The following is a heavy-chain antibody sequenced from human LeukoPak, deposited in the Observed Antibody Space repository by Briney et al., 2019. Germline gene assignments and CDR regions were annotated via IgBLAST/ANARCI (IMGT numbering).Heavy chain of an antibody. CDR2: MNPNSGNT. CDR1: GYTFTSYD. D-gene: IGHD6-13*01. CDR3: VTAAGWDAFDI. J-gene: IGHJ3*02. V-gene: IGHV1-8*01. Sequence: ASVEVSCKASGYTFTSYDINWVRQATGQGLEWMGWMNPNSGNTGYAQKVQGRVTMTRNTSISTAYMELRSLRSEDTAVYYCVTAAGWDAFDIWGQGTMVTVSS.